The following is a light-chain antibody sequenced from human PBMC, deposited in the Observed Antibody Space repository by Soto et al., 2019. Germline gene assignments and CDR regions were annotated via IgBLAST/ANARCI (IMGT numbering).Light chain of an antibody. CDR2: KAS. CDR3: QQYNSFSMYT. CDR1: QSINNW. J-gene: IGKJ2*01. V-gene: IGKV1-5*03. Sequence: DIQMTQSPSTLSASVGDRVTITCRASQSINNWLAWYQQKPGKAPKLLIYKASSLEGGVPSRFSGSKSETEFTLTISSLEPDDFETYYCQQYNSFSMYTFGQGTKLEIK.